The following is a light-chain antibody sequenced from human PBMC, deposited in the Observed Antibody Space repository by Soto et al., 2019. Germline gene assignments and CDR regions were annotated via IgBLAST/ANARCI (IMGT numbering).Light chain of an antibody. J-gene: IGKJ3*01. CDR1: QSVSSY. Sequence: EILLTQSPATLSLSPVERATLSCRASQSVSSYLAWYQQKPGQAPRLLIYDASNRATGIPARFSGSGSGTDFTLTISSLEPEDFAVYYCQQRSNWPPFTLGPGTKVDIK. CDR3: QQRSNWPPFT. CDR2: DAS. V-gene: IGKV3-11*01.